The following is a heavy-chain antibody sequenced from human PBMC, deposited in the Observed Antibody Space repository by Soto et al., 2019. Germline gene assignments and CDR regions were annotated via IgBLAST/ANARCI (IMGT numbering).Heavy chain of an antibody. CDR2: ISSGSSYI. CDR3: ARGQLQSGHYDFWSGYYTGWFDP. Sequence: GGSLRLSCAASGFSFSSYSMNLVRQAPGKGLEWVSSISSGSSYIYYADSVKGRFTVSRDNAKNSLYLQMNSLRAEDTAVYYCARGQLQSGHYDFWSGYYTGWFDPWGQGTLVTVSS. D-gene: IGHD3-3*01. CDR1: GFSFSSYS. J-gene: IGHJ5*02. V-gene: IGHV3-21*01.